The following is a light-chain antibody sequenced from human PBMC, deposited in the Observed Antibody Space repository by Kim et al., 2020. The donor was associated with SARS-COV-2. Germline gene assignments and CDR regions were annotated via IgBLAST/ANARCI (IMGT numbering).Light chain of an antibody. CDR2: DVS. CDR3: SSYTSTSTYV. CDR1: SSDVGGYNY. Sequence: QSALTQPASVSGSPGQSITISCTGTSSDVGGYNYVSWYQQHPGKAPKLMIYDVSNRPSGVSNRFSGSKSGNTASLTISGLQAEDEADYYCSSYTSTSTYVVGPGTRVTV. J-gene: IGLJ1*01. V-gene: IGLV2-14*03.